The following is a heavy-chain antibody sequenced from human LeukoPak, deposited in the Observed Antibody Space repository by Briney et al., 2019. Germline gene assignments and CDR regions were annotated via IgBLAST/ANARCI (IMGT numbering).Heavy chain of an antibody. CDR3: ANTYYAFWSGSF. J-gene: IGHJ4*02. D-gene: IGHD3-3*01. CDR2: ISYDESKK. V-gene: IGHV3-30-3*01. CDR1: GFTFSSYG. Sequence: GGSLRLSCAASGFTFSSYGIHWVRQAPGKGLEWVTVISYDESKKYYADSVKGRFTISRDNSKNAVYLQMNSLRAEDTAVYYCANTYYAFWSGSFWGQGTLVTVSS.